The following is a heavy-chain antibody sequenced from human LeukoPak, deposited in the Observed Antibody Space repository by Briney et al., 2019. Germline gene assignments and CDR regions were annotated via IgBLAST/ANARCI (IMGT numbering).Heavy chain of an antibody. CDR1: GFTFSGSA. CDR2: IRSKANSYAT. Sequence: QPGGSLKLSCAASGFTFSGSAMHWVRQASGKGLEWVGRIRSKANSYATAYAASVKGRFTISRDDSKNTAYLQMNSLKTEDTAVYYCAPVEMATSEPHTRVFDYWGQGTLVTVSS. J-gene: IGHJ4*02. D-gene: IGHD5-24*01. V-gene: IGHV3-73*01. CDR3: APVEMATSEPHTRVFDY.